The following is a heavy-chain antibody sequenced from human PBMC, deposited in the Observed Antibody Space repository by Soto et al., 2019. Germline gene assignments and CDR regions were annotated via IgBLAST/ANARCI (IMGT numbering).Heavy chain of an antibody. J-gene: IGHJ4*02. CDR1: GGSFSGYD. V-gene: IGHV4-34*01. CDR2: INHCGST. D-gene: IGHD2-8*02. Sequence: QVQLQQWGAGLLKPSETLSLTCAVYGGSFSGYDWTWIRQPPGTGLEWIGEINHCGSTNYNPSLKSRVTITVDTSKNQFALKLTSVTAADTAVYYCARDKITGLFDYGGQGTLVTVSS. CDR3: ARDKITGLFDY.